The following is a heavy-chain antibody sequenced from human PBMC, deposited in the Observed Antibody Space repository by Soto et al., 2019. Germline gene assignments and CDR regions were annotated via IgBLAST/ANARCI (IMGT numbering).Heavy chain of an antibody. D-gene: IGHD2-2*03. Sequence: EVQLVESGGGLVQPGGSLRLSCAASGFTFSNYGMSWVRQAPGKGLEWVADINQVGTEKNYADSVKGRFTISRDNTQKSEDPQVYYLTADDTAVSYCARVDIWGQGTLVTVSS. CDR1: GFTFSNYG. V-gene: IGHV3-7*04. CDR2: INQVGTEK. CDR3: ARVDI. J-gene: IGHJ4*02.